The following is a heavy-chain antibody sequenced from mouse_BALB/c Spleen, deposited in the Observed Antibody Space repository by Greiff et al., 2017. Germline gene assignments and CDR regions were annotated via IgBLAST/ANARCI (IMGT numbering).Heavy chain of an antibody. Sequence: EVQRVESGGGLVKPGGSLKLSCAASGFAFSSYDMSWVRQTPDKRLEWVATISSGGSYTYYPDSVKGRFTISRDNAKNTLYLQMSSLKSEDTAMYYCCSSFAYWGQGTLVTVSA. J-gene: IGHJ3*01. D-gene: IGHD1-1*01. CDR3: CSSFAY. CDR1: GFAFSSYD. CDR2: ISSGGSYT. V-gene: IGHV5-6*01.